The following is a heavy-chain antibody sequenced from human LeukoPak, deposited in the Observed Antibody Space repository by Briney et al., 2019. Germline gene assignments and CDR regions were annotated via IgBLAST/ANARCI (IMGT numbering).Heavy chain of an antibody. V-gene: IGHV4-59*12. CDR3: ARGTVGYCSGGSCQGWFDP. CDR1: GGSISSYY. CDR2: IYYSGST. D-gene: IGHD2-15*01. Sequence: TSETLSLTCTVSGGSISSYYWSWIRQPPGKGLEWIGYIYYSGSTNYNPSLKSRVTVSVDRSKNQFSLKLSSVTAADTAVYYCARGTVGYCSGGSCQGWFDPWGQGTLVTVSS. J-gene: IGHJ5*02.